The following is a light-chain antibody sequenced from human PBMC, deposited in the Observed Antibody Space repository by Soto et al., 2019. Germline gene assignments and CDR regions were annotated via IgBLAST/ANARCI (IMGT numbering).Light chain of an antibody. CDR3: SSYAGSNINVV. CDR1: SSNFGAGYD. J-gene: IGLJ2*01. V-gene: IGLV1-40*01. Sequence: QSVLTQPPSVSGAPGQSVTISCTGSSSNFGAGYDVHWYQQLPGTAPKLLIYGSSNRPSGVPARFSGSKSGNTASLTVSGLQAEDEADYYCSSYAGSNINVVFGGGTKLTVL. CDR2: GSS.